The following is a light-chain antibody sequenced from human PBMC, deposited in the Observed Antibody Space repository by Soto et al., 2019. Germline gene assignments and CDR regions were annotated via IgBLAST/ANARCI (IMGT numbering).Light chain of an antibody. CDR2: DVS. CDR3: SSYTTSSTLVV. J-gene: IGLJ2*01. CDR1: SSDVGGYNY. V-gene: IGLV2-14*01. Sequence: QSALTQPASVSGSPGQSITISCTGTSSDVGGYNYVSWYQQYPGKAPKLMIYDVSNRPSGVSNRFSGSKSGNTASLTISGLQAEDEADYYCSSYTTSSTLVVFGGGTKFTVL.